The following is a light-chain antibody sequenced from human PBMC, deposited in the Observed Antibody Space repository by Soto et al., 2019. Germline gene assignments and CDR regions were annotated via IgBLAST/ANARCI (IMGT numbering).Light chain of an antibody. V-gene: IGLV2-23*01. CDR2: EAS. CDR3: ISHGGSRFHV. Sequence: QSALTQPASVSGSPGQSITISCTGTRSDVGSYNLVSWYQQHPGTAPKLMIYEASKRPSGVSHRFSGSKSGSTAYLTISGLQAEDEADYYCISHGGSRFHVFGSGTKVTVL. CDR1: RSDVGSYNL. J-gene: IGLJ1*01.